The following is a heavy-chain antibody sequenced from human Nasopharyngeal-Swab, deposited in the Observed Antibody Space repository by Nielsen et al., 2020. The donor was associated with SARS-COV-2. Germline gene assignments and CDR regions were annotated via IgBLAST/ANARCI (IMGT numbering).Heavy chain of an antibody. CDR1: GGSISSYY. Sequence: SETLSLTCTVSGGSISSYYWSWIRQPQGKGLEWIGYIYYSGSTNYNPSLKSRVTISVDTSKNQFSLKLSSVTAADTAVYYCARGGSGFLHYVFDYWGQGTLVTVSS. CDR2: IYYSGST. J-gene: IGHJ4*02. CDR3: ARGGSGFLHYVFDY. V-gene: IGHV4-59*01. D-gene: IGHD6-19*01.